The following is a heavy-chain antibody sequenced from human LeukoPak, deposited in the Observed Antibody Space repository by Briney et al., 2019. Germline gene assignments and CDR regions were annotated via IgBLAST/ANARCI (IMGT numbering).Heavy chain of an antibody. CDR3: AKNGDRGAYCSGGSCHPYYYYYMDV. CDR1: GFTFSSYG. D-gene: IGHD2-15*01. J-gene: IGHJ6*03. CDR2: VSSSGGTT. V-gene: IGHV3-23*01. Sequence: QPGGSLRLSCAASGFTFSSYGMSWVRQAPGKGLEWVSAVSSSGGTTYYADSVKGRFTISRDNSKNTLSLQMNSLRAEDTAIYYCAKNGDRGAYCSGGSCHPYYYYYMDVWGKGTTVTISS.